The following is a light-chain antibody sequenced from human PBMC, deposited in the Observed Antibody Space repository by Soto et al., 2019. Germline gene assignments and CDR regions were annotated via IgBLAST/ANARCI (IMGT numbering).Light chain of an antibody. CDR3: QQYGYSQWT. Sequence: EILLTQSPATLSLSPGERATLSCRASQNVNTYLAWYQQKPGQAPRLLIYGASTRAAGIPDRFSGSGSGTDFTLTITRLEPEDFAVYFCQQYGYSQWTFGQGTKVDIK. V-gene: IGKV3-20*01. J-gene: IGKJ1*01. CDR2: GAS. CDR1: QNVNTY.